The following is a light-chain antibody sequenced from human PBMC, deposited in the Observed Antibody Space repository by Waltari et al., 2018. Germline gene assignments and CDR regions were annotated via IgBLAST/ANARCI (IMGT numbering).Light chain of an antibody. CDR1: SSNLGSNY. Sequence: QSVLPQPPSASGTPGQRVTISCPGSSSNLGSNYVYWYQQLPGTAPKLLIYRNNQRPSGVPDRFSGSKSGTSASLAISGLRSEDEADYYCAAWDDSLSGVVFGGGTKLTVL. CDR2: RNN. CDR3: AAWDDSLSGVV. V-gene: IGLV1-47*01. J-gene: IGLJ2*01.